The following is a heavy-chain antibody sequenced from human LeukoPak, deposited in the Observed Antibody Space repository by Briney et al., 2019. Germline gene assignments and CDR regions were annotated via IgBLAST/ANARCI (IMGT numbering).Heavy chain of an antibody. J-gene: IGHJ4*02. CDR1: GFTFSSYS. D-gene: IGHD5-24*01. CDR3: ARGRDGSQSPIDD. Sequence: GGSLRLSCAASGFTFSSYSMNWVRQAPGKGLEWVSSISSSSSYIYYADSVKGRFTISRDNAKNSLYLQMNSLRAEDTAVYYCARGRDGSQSPIDDWGQGTLVTVSS. V-gene: IGHV3-21*01. CDR2: ISSSSSYI.